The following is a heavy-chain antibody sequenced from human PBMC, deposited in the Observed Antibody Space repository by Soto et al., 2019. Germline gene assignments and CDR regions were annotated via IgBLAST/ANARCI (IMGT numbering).Heavy chain of an antibody. D-gene: IGHD3-9*01. CDR3: AKDIRLRYFDWLLFDAFDI. CDR1: GFTFDDYA. Sequence: PGGSLRLSCAASGFTFDDYAMHWVRQAPGKGLEWVSGISWNSGSIGYADSVKGRFTISRDNAKNSLYLQMNSLRAEDTALYYCAKDIRLRYFDWLLFDAFDIWGQGTMVTVSS. CDR2: ISWNSGSI. V-gene: IGHV3-9*01. J-gene: IGHJ3*02.